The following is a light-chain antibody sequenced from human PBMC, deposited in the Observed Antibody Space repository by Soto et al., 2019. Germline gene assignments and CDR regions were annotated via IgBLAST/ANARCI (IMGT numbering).Light chain of an antibody. V-gene: IGKV3-20*01. J-gene: IGKJ3*01. CDR2: GAS. Sequence: DTVLTQSPGTLSLSPGERATLSCRASQTISNSHLAWYQQKPGQAPRLLIYGASTRATGISDRFSGSGSGTDFTLTISRLEPEDFAVYYCQQYGNSPGFTFGPGTKVDIK. CDR1: QTISNSH. CDR3: QQYGNSPGFT.